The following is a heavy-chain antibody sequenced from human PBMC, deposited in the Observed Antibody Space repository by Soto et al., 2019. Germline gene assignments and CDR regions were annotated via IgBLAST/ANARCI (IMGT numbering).Heavy chain of an antibody. Sequence: LRPCCAASGCSLGSHEMNWTRQAPGNGIVRVSYISSGGSTISDADSVKGRFTISRDNAKNSLYLQMNSLRAEDTAVYYCARDSVGTDYWGQVTLVTVST. CDR2: ISSGGSTI. CDR3: ARDSVGTDY. J-gene: IGHJ4*02. D-gene: IGHD6-13*01. CDR1: GCSLGSHE. V-gene: IGHV3-48*03.